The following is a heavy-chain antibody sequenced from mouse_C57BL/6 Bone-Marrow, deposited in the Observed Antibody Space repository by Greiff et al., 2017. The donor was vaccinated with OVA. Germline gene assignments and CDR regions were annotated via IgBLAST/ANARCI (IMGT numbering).Heavy chain of an antibody. D-gene: IGHD2-5*01. V-gene: IGHV5-15*01. CDR1: GFTFSDYG. CDR3: AGSYYSNYGFAY. J-gene: IGHJ3*01. CDR2: ISNLAYSI. Sequence: EVMLVESGGGLVQPGGSLKLSCAASGFTFSDYGMAWVRQAPRKGPEWVAFISNLAYSIYYADTLTGRFTISRENAKNTLYLEMSSLRSEDTAMYYGAGSYYSNYGFAYWGQGTLVTVSA.